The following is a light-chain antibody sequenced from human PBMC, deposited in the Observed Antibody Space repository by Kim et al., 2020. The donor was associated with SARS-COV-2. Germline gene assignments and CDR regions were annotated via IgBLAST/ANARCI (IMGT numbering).Light chain of an antibody. V-gene: IGLV2-14*03. Sequence: TMSCTGVSDDFAAAGYVSLYQHRPERAPKLLIYDVTKRPSGFSGRFSGSKSGYMTSLSISGLQADDEAYYYCSSYAYDTNFDYVFGPGTKVTVL. CDR1: SDDFAAAGY. CDR3: SSYAYDTNFDYV. CDR2: DVT. J-gene: IGLJ1*01.